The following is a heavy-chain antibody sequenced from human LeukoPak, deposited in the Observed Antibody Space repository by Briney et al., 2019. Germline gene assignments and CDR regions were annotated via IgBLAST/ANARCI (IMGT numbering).Heavy chain of an antibody. CDR1: GYSFTSYW. Sequence: GESLKISCKGSGYSFTSYWIGWVRQMPGKGQEWMGIIYPGDSDTRYSPSFQGQVTISADKSISTAYLQWSGLKASDTAMYYCARGGYYPEVLFDYWGQGTLVTVSS. CDR3: ARGGYYPEVLFDY. D-gene: IGHD3-10*01. V-gene: IGHV5-51*01. CDR2: IYPGDSDT. J-gene: IGHJ4*02.